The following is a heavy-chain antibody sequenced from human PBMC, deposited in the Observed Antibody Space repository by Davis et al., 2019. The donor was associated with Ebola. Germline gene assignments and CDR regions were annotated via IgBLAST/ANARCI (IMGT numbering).Heavy chain of an antibody. CDR3: ASGWLRGKFVP. CDR2: TYYSSKWYH. J-gene: IGHJ5*02. D-gene: IGHD6-19*01. V-gene: IGHV6-1*01. CDR1: GDSVSSGSTA. Sequence: HSQTLSLTCAISGDSVSSGSTAWNWIRQSPLRGLECLGRTYYSSKWYHDYAVSVSSRITINPDTSKNQFSLQLNSVTPEDTAVYYCASGWLRGKFVPWGQGTLVTVSS.